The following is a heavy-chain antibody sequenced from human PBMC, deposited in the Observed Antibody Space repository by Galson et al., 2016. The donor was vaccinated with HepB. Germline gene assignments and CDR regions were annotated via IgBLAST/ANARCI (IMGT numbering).Heavy chain of an antibody. D-gene: IGHD3-9*01. CDR3: ARDNTYYDGVTGYYVRGYYFDF. CDR1: GFNFDEYG. V-gene: IGHV3-20*04. Sequence: SLRLSCAASGFNFDEYGMSWVRQAPGKGLEWVSGINWSGVSTGYADSVKGRFTISRDNAKNSLYLQMNSLRAEDTALYYCARDNTYYDGVTGYYVRGYYFDFWGQGTLVTVSS. CDR2: INWSGVST. J-gene: IGHJ4*02.